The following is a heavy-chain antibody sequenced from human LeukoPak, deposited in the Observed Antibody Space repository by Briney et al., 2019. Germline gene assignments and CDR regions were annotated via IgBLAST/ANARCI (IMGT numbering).Heavy chain of an antibody. CDR1: GFSVSSNY. Sequence: PGGSLRLSCAASGFSVSSNYMIWVRQAPRKGLEWVSVIYGGDETNYADSVKGRFTISRDNSKNTLYLQMNSLRAEDTAVYYCASALGYCSSTSCPPDYWGQGTLVTVSS. CDR2: IYGGDET. J-gene: IGHJ4*02. CDR3: ASALGYCSSTSCPPDY. D-gene: IGHD2-2*01. V-gene: IGHV3-53*01.